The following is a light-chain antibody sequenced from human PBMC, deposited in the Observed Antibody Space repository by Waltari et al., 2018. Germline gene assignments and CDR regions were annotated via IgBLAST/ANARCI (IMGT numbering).Light chain of an antibody. J-gene: IGLJ1*01. Sequence: QSALTQPRSVSGSPGQSVTISCTGTSNDVGGYNSVSWYQQRPSKAPKLMLSDVTKRPSGVPDLFSGSKSGNTASLTISGGQAEDEADYYCCSYAGGSLYVFGAGTKVSVL. CDR3: CSYAGGSLYV. CDR1: SNDVGGYNS. CDR2: DVT. V-gene: IGLV2-11*01.